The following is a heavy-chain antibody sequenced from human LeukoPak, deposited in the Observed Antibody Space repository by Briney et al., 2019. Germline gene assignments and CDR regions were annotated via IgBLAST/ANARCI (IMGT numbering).Heavy chain of an antibody. V-gene: IGHV3-9*01. CDR3: AKVNYYDSSGYYRGLFFDY. CDR1: GFTFRSYA. Sequence: QPGGSLRLSCGASGFTFRSYAMHWVRQAPGKGLEWVSGISWNSGSIGYADSVKGRFTISRDNAKNSMYLQMNSLRAEDTALYYCAKVNYYDSSGYYRGLFFDYWGQGTLVTVSS. J-gene: IGHJ4*02. CDR2: ISWNSGSI. D-gene: IGHD3-22*01.